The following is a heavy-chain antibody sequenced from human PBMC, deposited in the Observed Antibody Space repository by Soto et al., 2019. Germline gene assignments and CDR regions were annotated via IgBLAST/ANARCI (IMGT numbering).Heavy chain of an antibody. CDR3: AKSRVFIGASVTLLDS. V-gene: IGHV3-23*01. CDR2: ISNNGDTA. Sequence: EVQLLESGGGLVQPGGSLTLSCATSGFTFSSYAMVWVRQAAEKGLEWVASISNNGDTAYYADSVKGRFTISRGNSENTLYLQMTGLRADDPALYFCAKSRVFIGASVTLLDSWGQGTKVTVSS. J-gene: IGHJ4*02. CDR1: GFTFSSYA. D-gene: IGHD2-2*01.